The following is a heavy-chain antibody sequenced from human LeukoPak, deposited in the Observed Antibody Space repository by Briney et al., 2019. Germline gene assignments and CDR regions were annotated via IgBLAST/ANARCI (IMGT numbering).Heavy chain of an antibody. V-gene: IGHV3-21*01. D-gene: IGHD3-22*01. J-gene: IGHJ4*02. Sequence: EWVSSFGTRSTSIYHAGSVKGRFAISRDNAKNLLYLQMNSLGAEDTALYYCAREVSEGFDFWGQGTLVTVSS. CDR3: AREVSEGFDF. CDR2: FGTRSTSI.